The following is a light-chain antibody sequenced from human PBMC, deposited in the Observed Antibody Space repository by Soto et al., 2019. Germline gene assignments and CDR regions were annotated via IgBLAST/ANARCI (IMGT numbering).Light chain of an antibody. Sequence: EIVLTQSPATLSLSPGDRATLSCRASQSVSSYLAWYQQRPGQAPRLLIYGASNRATGIPARFSGSGSGTDFTLTISSLEAEDVAVYYCQQRTDGPMTFGQGTRLEIK. CDR1: QSVSSY. J-gene: IGKJ5*01. V-gene: IGKV3-11*01. CDR2: GAS. CDR3: QQRTDGPMT.